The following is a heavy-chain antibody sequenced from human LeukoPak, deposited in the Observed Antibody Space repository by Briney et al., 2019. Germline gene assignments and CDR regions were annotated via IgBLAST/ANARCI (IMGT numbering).Heavy chain of an antibody. Sequence: GGSLRLSCAASGFTFGNYAMSWVRQAPGKGLEWVSAIRGNGGRIHYADAVKGRFTISRDNAKNTVDLQMNSLRVEDTALYYCAKAWGKTMVRGVPGMDVWGHGTTVTVSS. CDR2: IRGNGGRI. V-gene: IGHV3-23*01. J-gene: IGHJ6*02. CDR1: GFTFGNYA. D-gene: IGHD3-10*01. CDR3: AKAWGKTMVRGVPGMDV.